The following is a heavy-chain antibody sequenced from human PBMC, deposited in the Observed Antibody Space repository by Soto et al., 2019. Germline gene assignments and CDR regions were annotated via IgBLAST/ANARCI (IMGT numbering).Heavy chain of an antibody. J-gene: IGHJ4*02. D-gene: IGHD6-19*01. CDR3: ARYFRGSGRYFFDY. CDR1: GFTFISSF. Sequence: GGSLRLSCVASGFTFISSFMGWVRQAPGKGLEWVANINQDGGGTYYVDSVEGRFTISRDNAKDSLYLQMNSLRGEDTAVYYCARYFRGSGRYFFDYWGQGALVTVSS. V-gene: IGHV3-7*03. CDR2: INQDGGGT.